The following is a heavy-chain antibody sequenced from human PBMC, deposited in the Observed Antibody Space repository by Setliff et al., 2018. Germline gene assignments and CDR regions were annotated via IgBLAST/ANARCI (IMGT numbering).Heavy chain of an antibody. Sequence: GGSLRLSCTASGFTFRKHALAWVRQAPGKGLQWVSSVSGSGMTRDYTDSVKGRFTVSRDSSQNEIHLQMDSLRAEDTGKYFCARADSDSYYPYYFDFWGQGVLVTSPQ. D-gene: IGHD3-22*01. CDR1: GFTFRKHA. V-gene: IGHV3-23*01. CDR2: VSGSGMTR. J-gene: IGHJ4*02. CDR3: ARADSDSYYPYYFDF.